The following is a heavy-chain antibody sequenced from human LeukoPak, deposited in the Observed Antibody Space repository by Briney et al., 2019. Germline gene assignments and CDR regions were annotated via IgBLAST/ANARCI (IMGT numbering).Heavy chain of an antibody. V-gene: IGHV3-9*01. J-gene: IGHJ4*02. CDR2: ITWNSGKT. D-gene: IGHD2-8*02. CDR1: GFTFNSYA. Sequence: GGSLRLSCAASGFTFNSYAMHWVRQAPGKGLEWVSGITWNSGKTGYADSVKGRFPISRDSAKNSLYLQMNSLRPEDTALYYCAKEYSTGSFAYWGQATPPTAPS. CDR3: AKEYSTGSFAY.